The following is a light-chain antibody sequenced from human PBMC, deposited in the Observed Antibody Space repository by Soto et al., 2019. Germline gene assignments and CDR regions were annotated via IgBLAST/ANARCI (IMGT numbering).Light chain of an antibody. CDR3: QQYNNWPPYT. V-gene: IGKV3-15*01. Sequence: EIVMTQSPATLSVSPGERATLSCRASQSVSSNLAWYQQKPGQAPRLLIYGASTRATGIPARFSGSGSGPEFTLTISSLQSEDFAVYSCQQYNNWPPYTFGQGTKLEIK. CDR2: GAS. CDR1: QSVSSN. J-gene: IGKJ2*01.